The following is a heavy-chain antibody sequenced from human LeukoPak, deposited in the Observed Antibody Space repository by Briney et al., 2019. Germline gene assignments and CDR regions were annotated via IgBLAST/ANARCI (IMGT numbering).Heavy chain of an antibody. Sequence: GGSLRLSCAASGFTVSSNYMSWVRQAPGKGLGWVSVIYSGGSTYYADSVKGRFTISRDNSKNTLYLQMNSLRAEDTAVYYCASDSSGYPNWFDPWGQGTLVTVSS. J-gene: IGHJ5*02. CDR1: GFTVSSNY. CDR2: IYSGGST. D-gene: IGHD3-22*01. CDR3: ASDSSGYPNWFDP. V-gene: IGHV3-53*01.